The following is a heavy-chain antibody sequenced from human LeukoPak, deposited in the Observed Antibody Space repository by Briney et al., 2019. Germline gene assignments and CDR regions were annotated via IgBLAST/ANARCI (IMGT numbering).Heavy chain of an antibody. J-gene: IGHJ4*02. CDR2: IRYDGSNK. D-gene: IGHD3-16*01. CDR3: AKDYFPHYDYVWGSYN. V-gene: IGHV3-30*02. CDR1: GFTFSSYG. Sequence: GGSPRLSCAASGFTFSSYGMHWVRQAPGKGLEWVAFIRYDGSNKYYADSVKGRFTISRDNSKNTLYLQMNSLRAEDTAVYYCAKDYFPHYDYVWGSYNWGQGTLVTVSS.